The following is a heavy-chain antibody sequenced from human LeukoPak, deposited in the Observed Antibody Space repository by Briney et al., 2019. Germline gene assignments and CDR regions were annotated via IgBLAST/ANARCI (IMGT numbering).Heavy chain of an antibody. V-gene: IGHV1-69*02. CDR3: ASSLIVVVPSPFDY. D-gene: IGHD2-2*01. CDR2: IIPILGIA. Sequence: ASVNVSCKASGGTFSSYSISWVRQAPGQGLEWMGRIIPILGIANYAQKFQGRVTITADKSTSTAYMELSSLRSEDTAVYYCASSLIVVVPSPFDYWGQGTLVAVSS. J-gene: IGHJ4*02. CDR1: GGTFSSYS.